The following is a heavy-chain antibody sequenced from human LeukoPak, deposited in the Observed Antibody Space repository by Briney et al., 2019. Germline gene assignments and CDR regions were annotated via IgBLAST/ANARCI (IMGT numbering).Heavy chain of an antibody. V-gene: IGHV3-30-3*01. CDR1: GFTFSGYA. Sequence: PGGSLRLSCAASGFTFSGYAMHWVRQAPGKGLEWVTLMSYDGSKEYYANSVKGRFTISKDISKNTLYLQMNSLRAEDTAIYYCARDGWLGSRTKSFFDYWGQGTLVTVSS. CDR2: MSYDGSKE. CDR3: ARDGWLGSRTKSFFDY. J-gene: IGHJ4*02. D-gene: IGHD3-10*01.